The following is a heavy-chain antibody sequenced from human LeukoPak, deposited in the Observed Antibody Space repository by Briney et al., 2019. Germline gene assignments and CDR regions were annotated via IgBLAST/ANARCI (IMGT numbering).Heavy chain of an antibody. J-gene: IGHJ5*02. CDR2: TYYRSKWYN. D-gene: IGHD6-13*01. V-gene: IGHV6-1*01. Sequence: SQTLSLTCAISGDSVSSNSAAWNWIRQSPSRGLEWLGRTYYRSKWYNDYAVSVKSRITINPDTSKNQFSLQLNSVTPEDTAVYYCARDPVASSWQESNWFDPWGQGTLATVSS. CDR3: ARDPVASSWQESNWFDP. CDR1: GDSVSSNSAA.